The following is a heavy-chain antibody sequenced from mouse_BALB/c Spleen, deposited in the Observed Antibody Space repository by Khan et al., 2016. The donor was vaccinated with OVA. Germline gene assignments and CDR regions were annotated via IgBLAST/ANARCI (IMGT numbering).Heavy chain of an antibody. J-gene: IGHJ3*01. CDR2: ILPGSGNS. V-gene: IGHV1-9*01. Sequence: QVQLQQSGAELMKPGASVKISCKAPGYTFSSYWIEWVKQRPGHGLEWIGEILPGSGNSNYNDKFKGKATFTADTSSNTAYMQLSSLTSEDSAVXYCASWDYSFLSFDNWGQGTLVTVSA. D-gene: IGHD1-1*01. CDR1: GYTFSSYW. CDR3: ASWDYSFLSFDN.